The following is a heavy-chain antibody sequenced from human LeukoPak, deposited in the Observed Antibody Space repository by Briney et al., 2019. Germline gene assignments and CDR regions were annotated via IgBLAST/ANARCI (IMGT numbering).Heavy chain of an antibody. D-gene: IGHD6-6*01. CDR3: AKDLWDSSSSSGY. J-gene: IGHJ4*02. CDR1: GFTFSSYG. V-gene: IGHV3-33*06. CDR2: IWYDGSNK. Sequence: SGGSLRLSCAASGFTFSSYGMHWVRQAPGKGLEWVAVIWYDGSNKYYADSVKGRFTISRDNSKNTLYLQMNSLRAEDTAVYYCAKDLWDSSSSSGYWGQGTLVTVSS.